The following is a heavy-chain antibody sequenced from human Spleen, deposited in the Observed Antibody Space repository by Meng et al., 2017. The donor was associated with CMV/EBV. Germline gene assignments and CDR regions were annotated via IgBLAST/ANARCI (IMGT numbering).Heavy chain of an antibody. CDR3: ARTDFPLGYCSSTSCYGYWFDP. CDR2: INYSGST. J-gene: IGHJ5*02. V-gene: IGHV4-34*01. D-gene: IGHD2-2*01. Sequence: GSLRLSCTVYGGSFSGYYWSWIRQPPGKGLEWIGEINYSGSTNHNPSLKSRVTMSVDTSKNQFSLKLSSVTAADTAVYYCARTDFPLGYCSSTSCYGYWFDPWGQGTLVTVSS. CDR1: GGSFSGYY.